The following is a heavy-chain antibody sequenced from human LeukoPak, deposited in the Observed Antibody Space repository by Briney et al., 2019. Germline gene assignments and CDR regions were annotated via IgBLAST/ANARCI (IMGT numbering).Heavy chain of an antibody. D-gene: IGHD5-24*01. CDR1: GFSLSTSGMC. V-gene: IGHV2-70*11. CDR3: ARIRVAPRDGSNYGVDY. CDR2: IDWDDDK. J-gene: IGHJ4*02. Sequence: SGPTLVNPTQTLTLTCTFSGFSLSTSGMCVSWIRQPPGKALEWLARIDWDDDKYYSTSLKTRLTISKDTSKNQVVLTLTNMDPVDTATYYCARIRVAPRDGSNYGVDYWGQGTLVTVSS.